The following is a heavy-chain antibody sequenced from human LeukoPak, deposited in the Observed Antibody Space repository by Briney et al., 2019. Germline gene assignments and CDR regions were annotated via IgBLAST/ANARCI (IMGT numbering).Heavy chain of an antibody. J-gene: IGHJ4*02. V-gene: IGHV4-34*01. D-gene: IGHD6-19*01. CDR2: INHSGST. Sequence: SETLSLTCAVYGGSFSGYYWTWIRQPPGKGLGWIGEINHSGSTNYNPSLKSRVTISADTSRNHFSLNLSSVTAADTAVYYCARGRSGSSSGWPKRYYFDYWGQGTLVTVSS. CDR3: ARGRSGSSSGWPKRYYFDY. CDR1: GGSFSGYY.